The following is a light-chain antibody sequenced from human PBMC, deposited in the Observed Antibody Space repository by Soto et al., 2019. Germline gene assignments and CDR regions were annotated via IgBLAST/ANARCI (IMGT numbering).Light chain of an antibody. CDR3: QQYYSTPLN. V-gene: IGKV4-1*01. Sequence: DIVMSQSADSVPVYLRQNWTITCNSSQIVSHSYNNKNYLAWYQQKPRQPPQLLIYWASTRESGVPDRFSGSGSGTDFTLTISSLQAEDVAVYYCQQYYSTPLNCGGGNMGDIK. J-gene: IGKJ4*01. CDR1: QIVSHSYNNKNY. CDR2: WAS.